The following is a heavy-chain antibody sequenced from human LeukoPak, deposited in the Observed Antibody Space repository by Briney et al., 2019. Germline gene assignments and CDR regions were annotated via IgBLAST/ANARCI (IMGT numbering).Heavy chain of an antibody. J-gene: IGHJ3*01. CDR3: ARGLGALLPPDAFDL. D-gene: IGHD3-16*01. V-gene: IGHV5-51*01. CDR2: FYPGDSDS. CDR1: GYNFATYW. Sequence: GESLKISFKGSGYNFATYWMAWVRPMPGKGLEWMGVFYPGDSDSKYRPSFQGQVTISADKSISTAYLHWSSLKASDTAIYYCARGLGALLPPDAFDLWGQGTLVTVSS.